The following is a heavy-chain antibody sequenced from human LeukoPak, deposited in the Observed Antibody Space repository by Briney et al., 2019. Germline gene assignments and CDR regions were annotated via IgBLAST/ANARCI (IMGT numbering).Heavy chain of an antibody. CDR2: IYYSGST. Sequence: SETLSLTCTVSGGSISSYYWSWIRQPAGKGLEWIGSIYYSGSTYYNPSLKSRVTISVDTSKNQFSLKLSSVTAADTAVYYCARFPGASSSWYAGYYYYMDVWGKGTTVTVSS. D-gene: IGHD6-13*01. V-gene: IGHV4-4*07. J-gene: IGHJ6*03. CDR1: GGSISSYY. CDR3: ARFPGASSSWYAGYYYYMDV.